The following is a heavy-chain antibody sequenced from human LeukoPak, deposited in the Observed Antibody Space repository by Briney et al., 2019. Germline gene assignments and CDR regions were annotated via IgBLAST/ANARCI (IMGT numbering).Heavy chain of an antibody. CDR1: GGYISSGGYY. CDR3: ARDCRSTSCYAGAYYYGMDV. J-gene: IGHJ6*02. D-gene: IGHD2-2*01. Sequence: SETLSLTCTVSGGYISSGGYYWSWIRQHPGKGLEWIGYIYYSGSTYYNPSLKSRVTISVDTSKNQFSLKLSSVAAADTAVYYCARDCRSTSCYAGAYYYGMDVWGQGTTVTVSS. V-gene: IGHV4-31*03. CDR2: IYYSGST.